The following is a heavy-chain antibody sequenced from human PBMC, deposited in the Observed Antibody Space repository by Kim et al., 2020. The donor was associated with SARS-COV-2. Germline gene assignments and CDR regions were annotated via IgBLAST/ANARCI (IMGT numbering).Heavy chain of an antibody. CDR1: GFTFSDHY. J-gene: IGHJ4*02. V-gene: IGHV3-72*01. CDR2: TRNKANSYTT. D-gene: IGHD3-16*01. Sequence: GGSLRLSCAASGFTFSDHYMDWFRQAPGKGLEWVGRTRNKANSYTTEYAASVKGRFIISRDDSKNSLYLQMSSLDTEDTAVYYCARDRLGSTWGSYFDYWGQGTLVTVSS. CDR3: ARDRLGSTWGSYFDY.